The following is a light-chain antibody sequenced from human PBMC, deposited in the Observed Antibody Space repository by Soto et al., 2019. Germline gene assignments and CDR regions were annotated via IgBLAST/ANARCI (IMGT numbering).Light chain of an antibody. V-gene: IGKV3-20*01. CDR2: GAS. CDR3: QQYAASPRT. CDR1: QSVSNSY. Sequence: EIVLTQSPGTLSLSPRERATLSCRASQSVSNSYLAWYQHRPGQAPRLLIYGASTRAPGIPDRFSASGSGTDFTLTISRLEPEDFAVYYCQQYAASPRTFGQGTQVEV. J-gene: IGKJ1*01.